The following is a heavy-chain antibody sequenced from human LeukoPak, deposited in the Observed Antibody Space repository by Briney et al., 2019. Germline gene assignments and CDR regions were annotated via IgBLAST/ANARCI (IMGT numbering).Heavy chain of an antibody. CDR1: GFTFSSYG. J-gene: IGHJ4*02. CDR2: IWYDGSNK. V-gene: IGHV3-33*01. Sequence: GGSLRLSCAASGFTFSSYGMHWVRQAPGKGLEWVAVIWYDGSNKYYADSVKGRFTISRDNSKNTLYLQMNSLRAEDTAVYYCARGPLNYGDRPGPLDYWGQGTLVTVSS. D-gene: IGHD4-17*01. CDR3: ARGPLNYGDRPGPLDY.